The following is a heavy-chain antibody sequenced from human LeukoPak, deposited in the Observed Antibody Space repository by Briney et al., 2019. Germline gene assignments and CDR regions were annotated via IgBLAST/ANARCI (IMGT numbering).Heavy chain of an antibody. CDR1: GYTFTGYY. J-gene: IGHJ5*02. V-gene: IGHV1-2*02. CDR2: INPNSGGT. D-gene: IGHD6-6*01. Sequence: ASVKVSCKASGYTFTGYYMHWVRQAPGQGVEWMGWINPNSGGTNYAQKFQGRVTMTRDTSISTAYMELSRLRSDDTAVYYCARRYSSSSYWFDPWGQGTLVTVSS. CDR3: ARRYSSSSYWFDP.